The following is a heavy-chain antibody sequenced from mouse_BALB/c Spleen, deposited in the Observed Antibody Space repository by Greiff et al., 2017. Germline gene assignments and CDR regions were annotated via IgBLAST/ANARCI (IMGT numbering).Heavy chain of an antibody. Sequence: EVMLVESGGDLVKPGGSLKLSCAASGFTFSSYGMSWVRQTPDKRLEWVATISSGGSYTYYPDSVKGRFTISRDNAKNTLYLQMSSLKSEDTAMYYCARRDYDPYWYFDVWGAGTTVTVSS. CDR2: ISSGGSYT. CDR3: ARRDYDPYWYFDV. CDR1: GFTFSSYG. D-gene: IGHD2-4*01. V-gene: IGHV5-6*02. J-gene: IGHJ1*01.